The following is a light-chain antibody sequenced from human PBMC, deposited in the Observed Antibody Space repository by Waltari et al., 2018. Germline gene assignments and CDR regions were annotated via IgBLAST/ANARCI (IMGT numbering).Light chain of an antibody. CDR3: QQYYSSPLLT. CDR2: WAS. V-gene: IGKV4-1*01. CDR1: QSVLFSSNNKNY. J-gene: IGKJ3*01. Sequence: DIVMTQSPDCLAVSLGERATINCKSSQSVLFSSNNKNYLAWYQQKPGQPPKLLIYWASTRESGVPDRFSGSGSGTDFTLTISSLQAEDVAVYYCQQYYSSPLLTFGPGTKVDIK.